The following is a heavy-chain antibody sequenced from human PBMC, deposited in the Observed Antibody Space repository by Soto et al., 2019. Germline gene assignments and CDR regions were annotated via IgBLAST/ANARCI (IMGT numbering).Heavy chain of an antibody. CDR2: IYHSGST. Sequence: PSETLSLTCAVSGGSISSGGYSWSWIRQPPGKGLEWIGYIYHSGSTYYNPSLKSRVTIPVDRSKNQFSLKLSSVTAADTAVYYCARGSWFDPWGQGTLVTVSS. V-gene: IGHV4-30-2*01. J-gene: IGHJ5*02. CDR1: GGSISSGGYS. CDR3: ARGSWFDP.